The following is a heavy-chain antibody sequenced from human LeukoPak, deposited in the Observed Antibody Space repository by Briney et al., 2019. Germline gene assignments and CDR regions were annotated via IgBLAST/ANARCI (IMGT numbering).Heavy chain of an antibody. D-gene: IGHD4-17*01. CDR3: ARYDYGDYGRPDY. Sequence: SETLSLTCTVSGVSISSYYWSWIRQPPGKGLEWIGYIYYSGSTYYNPSLKSRVTISVDTSKNQFSLKLSSVTAADTAVYYCARYDYGDYGRPDYWGQGTLATVSS. V-gene: IGHV4-59*08. CDR1: GVSISSYY. CDR2: IYYSGST. J-gene: IGHJ4*02.